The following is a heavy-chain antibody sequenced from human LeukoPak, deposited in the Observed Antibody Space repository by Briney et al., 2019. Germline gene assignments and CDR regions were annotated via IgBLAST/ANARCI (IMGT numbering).Heavy chain of an antibody. CDR1: GFTFSSYP. D-gene: IGHD2-15*01. Sequence: GGSLRPSCATSGFTFSSYPMSWVRQAPGKGLEWVSTISGSGATTYYADSVKGRFTISRDNSKNTLYLQMNSLRAEDTALYYCAKEAVVGGPDYWGQGTLITVSS. CDR2: ISGSGATT. CDR3: AKEAVVGGPDY. J-gene: IGHJ4*02. V-gene: IGHV3-23*01.